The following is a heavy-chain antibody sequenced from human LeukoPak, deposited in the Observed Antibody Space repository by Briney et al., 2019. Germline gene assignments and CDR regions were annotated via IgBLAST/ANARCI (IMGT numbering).Heavy chain of an antibody. Sequence: GGSLRLSCAASQFTFSSYELHWVRQAPGKGLEWISSISSSGRVTYYADSVKGRFTISRDNAKNSLFLQMNRLRAEDTAVYYCTRDTLWSGYSNFDHWGQGTLVTVSS. CDR3: TRDTLWSGYSNFDH. CDR2: ISSSGRVT. J-gene: IGHJ4*02. V-gene: IGHV3-48*03. CDR1: QFTFSSYE. D-gene: IGHD3-3*01.